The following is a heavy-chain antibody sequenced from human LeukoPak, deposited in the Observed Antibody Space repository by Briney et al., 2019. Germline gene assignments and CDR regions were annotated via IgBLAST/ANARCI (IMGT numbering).Heavy chain of an antibody. CDR1: GFTFSSYA. CDR3: AKDGSRVDYYGSGSPGWYFDY. CDR2: ISGSGGST. V-gene: IGHV3-23*01. J-gene: IGHJ4*02. Sequence: PGGSLRLSCAASGFTFSSYAMSWVRQAPGPGLERVSAISGSGGSTYYADSVKGRFTISRDNSKNTLYLQMNSLRAEDTAVYYCAKDGSRVDYYGSGSPGWYFDYWGQGTLVTVSS. D-gene: IGHD3-10*01.